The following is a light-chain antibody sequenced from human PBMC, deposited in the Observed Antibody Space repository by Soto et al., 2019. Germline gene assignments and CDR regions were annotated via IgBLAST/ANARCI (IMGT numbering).Light chain of an antibody. J-gene: IGKJ5*01. V-gene: IGKV3-15*01. CDR2: GAS. CDR3: QQYNNWPPVT. CDR1: QSVSSN. Sequence: EIVMTQSPATLSVSPGQRATLSCTASQSVSSNLAWYQQKPGQAPRLLIYGASTRATGIPARFSGSGSGTEFTLTISSLQSEDFAVYYCQQYNNWPPVTFGQGTRLEIK.